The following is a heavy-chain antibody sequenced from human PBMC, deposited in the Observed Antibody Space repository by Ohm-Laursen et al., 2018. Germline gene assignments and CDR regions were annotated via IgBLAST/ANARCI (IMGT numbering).Heavy chain of an antibody. V-gene: IGHV3-74*01. J-gene: IGHJ4*02. CDR2: INSDGSNT. CDR1: GFTFSSYW. CDR3: ARDFDRYCSSTSCYGEDY. Sequence: GSLRLSCSASGFTFSSYWMHWVRQAPGKGLVWVSRINSDGSNTNYADSVKGRFTISRDNAKNSLYLQMNSLRAEDTAVYYCARDFDRYCSSTSCYGEDYWGQGTLVTVSS. D-gene: IGHD2-2*01.